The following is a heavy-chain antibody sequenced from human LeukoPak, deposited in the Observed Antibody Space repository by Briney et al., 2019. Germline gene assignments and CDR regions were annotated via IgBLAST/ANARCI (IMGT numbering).Heavy chain of an antibody. D-gene: IGHD6-19*01. CDR2: ICSSGST. J-gene: IGHJ4*02. Sequence: KTSETLSLTCTVSGGSISSYYWSWIRQPPGEGLEWIGYICSSGSTNYNPSLKSRATISVDTSKNQFSLKLSSVTAADTAVYYCARGPSAVAGYFDYWGQGILVTVSS. CDR3: ARGPSAVAGYFDY. CDR1: GGSISSYY. V-gene: IGHV4-59*01.